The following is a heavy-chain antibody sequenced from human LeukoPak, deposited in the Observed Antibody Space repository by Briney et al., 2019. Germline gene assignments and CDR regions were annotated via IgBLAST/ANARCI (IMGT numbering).Heavy chain of an antibody. CDR3: ARDWGLRITIFSAGYDAFNI. D-gene: IGHD3-9*01. J-gene: IGHJ3*02. V-gene: IGHV3-23*01. CDR1: GFTFSDYG. CDR2: ISSSGGTT. Sequence: GGSLRLSCAASGFTFSDYGMSWVRQAPGKGLEWGLPISSSGGTTYYADSVKGRFTISRDNAMNSLYLQMNSLRAEDTAVYYCARDWGLRITIFSAGYDAFNIWGQGTMVTVSS.